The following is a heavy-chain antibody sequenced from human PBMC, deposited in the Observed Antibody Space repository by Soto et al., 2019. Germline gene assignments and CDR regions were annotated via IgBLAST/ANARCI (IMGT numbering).Heavy chain of an antibody. D-gene: IGHD6-13*01. V-gene: IGHV3-15*01. CDR2: IRSESDGGTT. J-gene: IGHJ4*02. CDR3: TTGWSSKDY. CDR1: GFIFNDAW. Sequence: VQLVESGGGLVKPGGSLRLSCAASGFIFNDAWMNWVRQSPGKGLEWVGRIRSESDGGTTDYAAPVKDRIIISREDSKNIVYLQMDSLKPEDTAVYFCTTGWSSKDYWGQGTLVIVSS.